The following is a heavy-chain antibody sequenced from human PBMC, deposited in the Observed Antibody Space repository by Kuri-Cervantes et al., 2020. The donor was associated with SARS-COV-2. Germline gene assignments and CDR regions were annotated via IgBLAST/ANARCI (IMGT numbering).Heavy chain of an antibody. Sequence: SETLSLTCTVSGGSISSSSYYWGWIRQPPGKGLEGIRSTYYSGSTYYNPSPKSRVTISVETSKNQFSLKLSSVTAADTAVYYCASAQGPYYYDCSGYYRFDYWGQGTLVTVSS. J-gene: IGHJ4*02. CDR3: ASAQGPYYYDCSGYYRFDY. CDR2: TYYSGST. D-gene: IGHD3-22*01. CDR1: GGSISSSSYY. V-gene: IGHV4-39*01.